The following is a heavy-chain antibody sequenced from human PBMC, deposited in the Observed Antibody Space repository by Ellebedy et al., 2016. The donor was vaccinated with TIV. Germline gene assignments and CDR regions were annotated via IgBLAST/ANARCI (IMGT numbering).Heavy chain of an antibody. J-gene: IGHJ5*02. V-gene: IGHV3-7*03. Sequence: GESLKISCAASGFTFRSHEMTWVRPAPGKGLEWVANIKDDGSEMFYVDSVKGRFTISSDIAKNSLYLQMNSLRVEDTAVYYCARSNWLDPWGPGTLVTVSS. CDR3: ARSNWLDP. CDR1: GFTFRSHE. CDR2: IKDDGSEM.